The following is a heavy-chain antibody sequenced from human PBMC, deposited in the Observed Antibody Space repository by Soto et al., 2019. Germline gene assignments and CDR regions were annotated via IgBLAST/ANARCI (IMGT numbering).Heavy chain of an antibody. CDR1: GGSISSYY. Sequence: ETLSLTCTVSGGSISSYYWSWIRQPAGKGLEWIGRIYTSGSTNYNPSLKSRVTMSVDTSKNQFSLKLSSVTAADTAVYYCARAGVYYYGSGRLRFPGWFDPWGQGTLVTVSS. CDR2: IYTSGST. V-gene: IGHV4-4*07. CDR3: ARAGVYYYGSGRLRFPGWFDP. J-gene: IGHJ5*02. D-gene: IGHD3-10*01.